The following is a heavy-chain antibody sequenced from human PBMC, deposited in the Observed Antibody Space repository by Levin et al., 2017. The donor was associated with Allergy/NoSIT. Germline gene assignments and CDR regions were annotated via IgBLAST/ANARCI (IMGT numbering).Heavy chain of an antibody. CDR1: GFTFSSYW. CDR2: INKDGSSK. CDR3: ARGGTGATFDY. J-gene: IGHJ4*02. Sequence: GGSLRLSCAASGFTFSSYWMHWVRQAPGKGLVWVSRINKDGSSKTYADSVKGRFTISRDNAKNTLDLQMNSLRAEDTAVYYCARGGTGATFDYWGQGTLVTVSS. V-gene: IGHV3-74*01. D-gene: IGHD3/OR15-3a*01.